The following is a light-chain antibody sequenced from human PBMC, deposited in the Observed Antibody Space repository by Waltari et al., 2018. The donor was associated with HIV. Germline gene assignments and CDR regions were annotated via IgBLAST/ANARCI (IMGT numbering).Light chain of an antibody. J-gene: IGKJ3*01. CDR1: QSIGSY. Sequence: DLQMTQSPSSLSASIGDRVPIHCRASQSIGSYLNWFQHKPGTAPKLLIYAASSLQSGVPSRFSGSGSGTDFTLTISSLQPEDFAIYYCQQSFITPLTFGPGTKVDIK. CDR2: AAS. V-gene: IGKV1-39*01. CDR3: QQSFITPLT.